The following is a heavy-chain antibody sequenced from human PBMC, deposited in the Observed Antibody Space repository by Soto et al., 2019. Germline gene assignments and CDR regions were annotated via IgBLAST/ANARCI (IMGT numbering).Heavy chain of an antibody. CDR3: ARDLLRDIEWPLTNGYYYGMDV. CDR1: GYTFTTYG. J-gene: IGHJ6*02. V-gene: IGHV1-18*01. D-gene: IGHD1-1*01. CDR2: VSAYNGHT. Sequence: ASVKVSCKASGYTFTTYGISWVRQAPGQGLEWMGWVSAYNGHTNYAQNLQGRVIMTTDTSTTTAHMELRSLRFDDTAVYYCARDLLRDIEWPLTNGYYYGMDVWGQGTTVTVSS.